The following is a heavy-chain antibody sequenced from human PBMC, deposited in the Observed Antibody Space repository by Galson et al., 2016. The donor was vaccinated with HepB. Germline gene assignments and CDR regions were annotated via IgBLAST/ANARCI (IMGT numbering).Heavy chain of an antibody. D-gene: IGHD3-10*01. CDR3: ARTRYYGSGSLPDY. CDR2: IDPSDSYT. CDR1: GSSFTTYW. J-gene: IGHJ4*02. V-gene: IGHV5-10-1*01. Sequence: QSGAEVTKPGESLRISCKGSGSSFTTYWITWVRQMPETGLEAMGRIDPSDSYTTYSPSFQGHVTISADKSISTVYLEWSSLKASDTAIYYCARTRYYGSGSLPDYWGQGTRVAVSS.